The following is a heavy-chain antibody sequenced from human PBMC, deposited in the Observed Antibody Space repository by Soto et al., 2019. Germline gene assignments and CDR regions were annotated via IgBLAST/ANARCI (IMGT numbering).Heavy chain of an antibody. CDR2: IYHSGST. Sequence: QLQLQESGSGLVKPSQTLSLTCAVSGGSISSGGYTWIWIRQPPGKGLEWIGDIYHSGSTYYNPSLNSRVTVSVARSQNQFSLKLSSVTAADTAVYYCARLEIGNYWYFDLWGRGTGVNVSS. J-gene: IGHJ2*01. CDR3: ARLEIGNYWYFDL. V-gene: IGHV4-30-2*01. D-gene: IGHD3-22*01. CDR1: GGSISSGGYT.